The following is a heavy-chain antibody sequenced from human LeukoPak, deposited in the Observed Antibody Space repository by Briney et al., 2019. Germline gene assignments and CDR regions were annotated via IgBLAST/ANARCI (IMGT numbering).Heavy chain of an antibody. CDR3: ARVRGSGWYERSYYYYMDV. CDR1: GFTFSSYW. J-gene: IGHJ6*03. D-gene: IGHD6-19*01. Sequence: GGSLRLPCAASGFTFSSYWMSWVRQAPGKGLEWVANIKQDGSEKYYVDSVKGRFTISRDNAKNSLYLQMNSLRAEDTAVYYCARVRGSGWYERSYYYYMDVWGKGTTVTISS. V-gene: IGHV3-7*01. CDR2: IKQDGSEK.